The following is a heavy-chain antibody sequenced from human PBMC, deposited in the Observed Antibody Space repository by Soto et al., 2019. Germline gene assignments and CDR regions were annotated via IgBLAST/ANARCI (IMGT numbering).Heavy chain of an antibody. CDR3: VRDMGHYDFWGNNERALDV. J-gene: IGHJ6*02. V-gene: IGHV3-9*01. Sequence: GGSLRLSCVASGFTFEDHAMHWVRQGPGKGLEWVAGISWNSDIKDYADSVKGRFTMSRDNVKNSLYLQMSSLRSEDTAVYYCVRDMGHYDFWGNNERALDVWGQGTTVTVSS. D-gene: IGHD3-3*01. CDR1: GFTFEDHA. CDR2: ISWNSDIK.